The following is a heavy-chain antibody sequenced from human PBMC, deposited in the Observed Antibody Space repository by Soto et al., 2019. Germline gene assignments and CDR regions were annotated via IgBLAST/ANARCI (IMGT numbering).Heavy chain of an antibody. V-gene: IGHV3-21*01. CDR1: GFTFSSYS. CDR3: ARDGGRGGGGYFDL. Sequence: EVQLVESGGGLVKPGGSLRLSCAASGFTFSSYSMNWVRQAPGKGLEWVSSISSSSSYIYYADSVKGRFTISRDNAKNSLYLEMNSRRAEDTAVYYCARDGGRGGGGYFDLWGRGTLVTVSS. D-gene: IGHD3-16*01. J-gene: IGHJ2*01. CDR2: ISSSSSYI.